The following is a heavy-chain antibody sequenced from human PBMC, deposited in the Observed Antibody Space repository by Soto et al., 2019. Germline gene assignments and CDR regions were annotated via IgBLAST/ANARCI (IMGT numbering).Heavy chain of an antibody. Sequence: PGGSLRLSCVASGFLFSEYAMHWIRQAPGKGLVWVSGMTNNGGNTNYADSVKGRFTISRDNAKNTLYLQMNSLRAEDTAVYYCASSLLTPFDYWGQGTLVTVSS. V-gene: IGHV3-74*01. J-gene: IGHJ4*02. CDR1: GFLFSEYA. CDR2: MTNNGGNT. CDR3: ASSLLTPFDY.